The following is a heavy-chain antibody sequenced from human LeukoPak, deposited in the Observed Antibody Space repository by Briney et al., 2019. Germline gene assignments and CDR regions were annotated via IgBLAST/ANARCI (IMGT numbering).Heavy chain of an antibody. CDR2: IYYSGST. D-gene: IGHD6-13*01. CDR1: GGSISSYY. Sequence: NASETLSLTCTVSGGSISSYYWSWIRPPPGKGLEWIGYIYYSGSTNYNPSLKSRVTISVDTSKNQFSLKLSSVTAADTAVYYCARHVWTIAAADNWFDPWGQGTLVTVSS. J-gene: IGHJ5*02. CDR3: ARHVWTIAAADNWFDP. V-gene: IGHV4-59*08.